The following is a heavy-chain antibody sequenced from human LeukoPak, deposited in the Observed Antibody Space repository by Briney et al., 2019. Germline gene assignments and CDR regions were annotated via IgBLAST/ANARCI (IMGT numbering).Heavy chain of an antibody. V-gene: IGHV1-8*03. CDR3: ARCYYYDSSGWYFDY. CDR2: MNPNSGNT. Sequence: ASVKVSCKASGYTFTSYDINWVRQATGQGPEWMGWMNPNSGNTGYAQKFQGRVTITRNTSISTAYMELRSLRSDDTAVYYCARCYYYDSSGWYFDYWGQGTLVTVSS. CDR1: GYTFTSYD. J-gene: IGHJ4*02. D-gene: IGHD3-22*01.